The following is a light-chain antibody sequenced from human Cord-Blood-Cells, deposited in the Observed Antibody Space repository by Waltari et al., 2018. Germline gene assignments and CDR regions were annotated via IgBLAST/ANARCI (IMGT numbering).Light chain of an antibody. CDR1: SAISYS. CDR2: GKN. V-gene: IGLV3-19*01. Sequence: SSELTQDPAVSVALGPPVRITCQGDSAISYSTSWYQQKPGQAPVLVIYGKNNRPSGIPDRFSGSSSGNTASLTITGAQAEDEADYYCNSRDSSGSVVFGGGTKLTVL. CDR3: NSRDSSGSVV. J-gene: IGLJ2*01.